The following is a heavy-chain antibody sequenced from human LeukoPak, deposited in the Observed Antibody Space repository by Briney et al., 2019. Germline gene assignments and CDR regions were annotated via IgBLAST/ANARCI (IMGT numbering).Heavy chain of an antibody. J-gene: IGHJ4*02. V-gene: IGHV5-51*01. CDR2: IYPGDSDT. CDR3: ARVPPIYYGSGSYSPYYFDY. D-gene: IGHD3-10*01. Sequence: PGESLKISCKGSGYSFTSYWIGWVRQIPGKGLEWMGIIYPGDSDTRYSPSFQGQVTISADKSISTAYLQWSSLKASDTAMYYCARVPPIYYGSGSYSPYYFDYWGQGTLVTVSS. CDR1: GYSFTSYW.